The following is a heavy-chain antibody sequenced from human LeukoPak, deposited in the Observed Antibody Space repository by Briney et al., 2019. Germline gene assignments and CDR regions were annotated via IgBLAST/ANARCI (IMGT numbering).Heavy chain of an antibody. J-gene: IGHJ4*02. D-gene: IGHD2-21*02. V-gene: IGHV1-46*01. CDR2: INPSGGST. CDR3: ARVAPGMTARATFDY. Sequence: ASVKVSCKASGGTFTSYYMHWVRQAPGQGLEWMGIINPSGGSTSYAQKFQGRVTMTRDTSTSTVYMELSSLRSEDTAVYYCARVAPGMTARATFDYWGQGTLVTVSS. CDR1: GGTFTSYY.